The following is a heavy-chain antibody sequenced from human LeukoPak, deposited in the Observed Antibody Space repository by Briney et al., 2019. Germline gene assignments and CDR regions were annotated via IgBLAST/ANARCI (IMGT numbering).Heavy chain of an antibody. CDR1: GYTFTGYY. J-gene: IGHJ3*02. D-gene: IGHD3-3*01. V-gene: IGHV1-69*05. Sequence: ASVKVSCKASGYTFTGYYMHWVRQAPGQGLEWMGGIIPIFGTANYAQKFQGRVTITTDESTSTAYMELSSLRSEDTAVYYCARGKIRFLEWLFQGDAFDIWGQGTMVTVSS. CDR3: ARGKIRFLEWLFQGDAFDI. CDR2: IIPIFGTA.